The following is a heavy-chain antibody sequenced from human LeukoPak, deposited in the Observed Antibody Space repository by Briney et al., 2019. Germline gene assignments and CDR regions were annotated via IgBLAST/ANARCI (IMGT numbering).Heavy chain of an antibody. D-gene: IGHD5-18*01. CDR2: ILYDGSDD. V-gene: IGHV3-30-3*01. J-gene: IGHJ4*02. CDR1: GFTFSSYA. CDR3: VRDGGYSFGPQYYFDH. Sequence: GRSLRLSCAVSGFTFSSYAMHWVRQAPGKGLEWVAFILYDGSDDSFADSVKGRFTISRDNSKNALYLQMNSLRAEDTAVYDCVRDGGYSFGPQYYFDHWGQGTLVTVSS.